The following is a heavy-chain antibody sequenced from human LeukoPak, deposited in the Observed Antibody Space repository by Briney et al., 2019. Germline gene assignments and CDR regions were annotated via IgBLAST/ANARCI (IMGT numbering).Heavy chain of an antibody. CDR2: ISGSSSHI. CDR3: ASFDY. Sequence: GGSLRLSCAASGFTFSTYSMNWVRQAPGKGLEWVSSISGSSSHIYYADSVKGRFTISRDNAKSSLYLQMSSLRAEDTAVYYCASFDYWGQGTLVTVSS. CDR1: GFTFSTYS. V-gene: IGHV3-21*01. J-gene: IGHJ4*02.